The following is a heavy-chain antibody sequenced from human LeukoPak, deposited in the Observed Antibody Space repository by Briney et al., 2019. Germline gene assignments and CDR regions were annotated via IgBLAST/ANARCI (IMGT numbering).Heavy chain of an antibody. CDR2: ISAYNGNT. V-gene: IGHV1-18*01. Sequence: ASVKVSCKASGGTFSSYDISWVRQAPGQGLEWMGWISAYNGNTNYAQKLQGRVTMTTDTSTSTAYMELRSLRSDDSAVYFCARVPIPPYSSSWYQPFDYWGQGTLVTVSS. CDR1: GGTFSSYD. CDR3: ARVPIPPYSSSWYQPFDY. D-gene: IGHD6-13*01. J-gene: IGHJ4*02.